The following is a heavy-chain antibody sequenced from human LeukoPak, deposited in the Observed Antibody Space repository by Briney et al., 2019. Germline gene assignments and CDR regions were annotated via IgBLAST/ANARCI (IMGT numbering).Heavy chain of an antibody. CDR3: ARALTYYYGSGSYNWFDP. D-gene: IGHD3-10*01. CDR2: INAGNGNT. Sequence: ASVKVSCKASGYTFTSYAMHWVRQAPGQRLEWMGWINAGNGNTKYSQEFQGRVTITRDTSASTAYMELSSLRSEDMAVYYCARALTYYYGSGSYNWFDPWGQGTLVTVSS. J-gene: IGHJ5*02. CDR1: GYTFTSYA. V-gene: IGHV1-3*03.